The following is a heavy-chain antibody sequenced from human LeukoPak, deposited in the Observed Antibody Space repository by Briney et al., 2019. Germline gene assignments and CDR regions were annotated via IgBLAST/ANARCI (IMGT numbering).Heavy chain of an antibody. Sequence: GGSLRLSCAASGFTFSSYSMNWVRQAPGKGLEWVSSISSSSSYIYSADSVKGRFTISRDNVKNSLYLQMNSLRAEDTAVYYCARVNHEGPYGSFDYWGQGTLVTVSS. V-gene: IGHV3-21*01. CDR3: ARVNHEGPYGSFDY. J-gene: IGHJ4*02. D-gene: IGHD3-10*01. CDR1: GFTFSSYS. CDR2: ISSSSSYI.